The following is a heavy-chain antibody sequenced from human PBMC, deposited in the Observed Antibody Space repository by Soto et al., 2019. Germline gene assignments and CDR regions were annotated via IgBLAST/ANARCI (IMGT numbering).Heavy chain of an antibody. V-gene: IGHV3-21*01. CDR1: GFTFRTYT. CDR2: IRGFSPYT. Sequence: LRLSCISSGFTFRTYTMNWVRQAPGKGLEWVSGIRGFSPYTFYAESVKGRFTTSRDNAKNSLYLQMDSLRAEDTAVYYCARDRGYDAHDYYYNAMDVWGQGTTVTVSS. J-gene: IGHJ6*02. D-gene: IGHD3-10*01. CDR3: ARDRGYDAHDYYYNAMDV.